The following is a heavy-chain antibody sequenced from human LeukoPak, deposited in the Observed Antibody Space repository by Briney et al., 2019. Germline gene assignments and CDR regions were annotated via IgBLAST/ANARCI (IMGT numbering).Heavy chain of an antibody. D-gene: IGHD6-6*01. CDR3: ARALYSSSNSYYYYGMDV. J-gene: IGHJ6*02. V-gene: IGHV3-48*03. CDR1: GFTFSGYE. CDR2: ISSSGSTI. Sequence: GGCLRLSCAASGFTFSGYEMNWVRQAPGKGLEWVSYISSSGSTIYYADSVKGRFTISRDNAKNSLYLQMNSLRAEDTAVYYCARALYSSSNSYYYYGMDVWGQGTTVTVSS.